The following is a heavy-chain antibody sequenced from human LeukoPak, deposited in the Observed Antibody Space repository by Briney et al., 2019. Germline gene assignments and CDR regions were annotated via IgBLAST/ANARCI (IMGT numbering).Heavy chain of an antibody. V-gene: IGHV4-34*01. D-gene: IGHD2-2*02. CDR1: GRSFSGYF. CDR3: VYCSSSSCYTAKPYY. J-gene: IGHJ4*02. Sequence: PSDTLSLTCAVYGRSFSGYFWNWIRQPPGKXXXXXXXINHSGSSNYTTSLKSRVTISVDTSKNQVSLNLSSVSAADTAVYYCVYCSSSSCYTAKPYYWGQGTLVTVSS. CDR2: INHSGSS.